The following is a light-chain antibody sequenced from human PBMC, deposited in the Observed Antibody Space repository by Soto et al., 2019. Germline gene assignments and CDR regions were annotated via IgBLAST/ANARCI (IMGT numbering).Light chain of an antibody. CDR3: QQHNSWT. CDR1: QSISSW. CDR2: DAS. V-gene: IGKV1-5*01. J-gene: IGKJ1*01. Sequence: DIQMTQSPSTLSASVGDRVTITCRASQSISSWLAWYQQKPGKAPKLLIYDASSLESGVPSRFSGSGSGTEFTLTISSLQPDDFATYYCQQHNSWTFGQGTKV.